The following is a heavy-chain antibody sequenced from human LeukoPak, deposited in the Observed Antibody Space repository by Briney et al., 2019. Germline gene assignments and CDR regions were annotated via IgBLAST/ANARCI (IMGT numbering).Heavy chain of an antibody. CDR1: GYTFTSYD. CDR3: ARVTYYHILTGSYSGGDVDH. D-gene: IGHD3-9*01. CDR2: VNPNSGNT. J-gene: IGHJ4*02. Sequence: GASVTVSFTASGYTFTSYDINLVRQATGQGLEWMGWVNPNSGNTGYAQKFHGRVTMTRDTSTSTAYMELSSLRSEDTGVYYCARVTYYHILTGSYSGGDVDHWGQGTLVTVSS. V-gene: IGHV1-8*01.